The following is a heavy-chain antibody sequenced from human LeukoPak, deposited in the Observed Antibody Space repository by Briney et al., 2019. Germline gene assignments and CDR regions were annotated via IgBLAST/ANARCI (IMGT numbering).Heavy chain of an antibody. CDR3: ARGEKPYSSSWYFPYYYYYMDV. J-gene: IGHJ6*03. CDR1: GYTFTSYD. D-gene: IGHD6-13*01. CDR2: MNPNSGNT. V-gene: IGHV1-8*01. Sequence: ASVKVSCRASGYTFTSYDINWVRQATGQGLEWMGWMNPNSGNTGYAQKFQGRVTMTRNTSISTAYMELSSLRSEDTAVYYCARGEKPYSSSWYFPYYYYYMDVWGKGTTVTISS.